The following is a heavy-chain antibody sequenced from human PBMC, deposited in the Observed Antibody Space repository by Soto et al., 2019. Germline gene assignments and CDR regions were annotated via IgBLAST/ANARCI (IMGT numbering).Heavy chain of an antibody. Sequence: QLQLQESGSGLVKPSQTLSLTCAVSGGSISSGGYSWSWIRQPPGKGLEWIGYIYHSGSTYYNPSIKIRFTISIDRSKNHFSLRPSSVTAANTAVYYWARENYVVPGGYFDYWGQGTLVTVSS. D-gene: IGHD2-2*01. CDR1: GGSISSGGYS. V-gene: IGHV4-30-2*01. CDR2: IYHSGST. CDR3: ARENYVVPGGYFDY. J-gene: IGHJ4*02.